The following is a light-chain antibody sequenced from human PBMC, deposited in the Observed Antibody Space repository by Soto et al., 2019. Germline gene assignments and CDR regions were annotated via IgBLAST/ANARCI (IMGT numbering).Light chain of an antibody. V-gene: IGKV1-12*01. J-gene: IGKJ3*01. CDR1: QGISTW. CDR2: AAS. CDR3: QQTNTFPLS. Sequence: DVQMTQSPSFVSASVGDRVTITCRASQGISTWLAWYQQKPGKAPNLLIYAASNLQNGVPSRFSGSGSGTDFTLTISSLQPEDFATYYCQQTNTFPLSFGPGTKVDVK.